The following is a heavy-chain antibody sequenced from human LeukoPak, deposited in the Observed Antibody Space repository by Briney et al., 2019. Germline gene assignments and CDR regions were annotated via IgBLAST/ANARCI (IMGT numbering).Heavy chain of an antibody. V-gene: IGHV3-13*01. Sequence: PGGSLRLSCAASGFTFSSYDMHWARQATGKGLEWVSAIGTAGDTYYPGSVKGRFTISRENAKNSLYLQMNSLRAEDTAVYYCARGAWVVPAAVDYWGQGTLVTVSS. CDR3: ARGAWVVPAAVDY. CDR1: GFTFSSYD. J-gene: IGHJ4*02. CDR2: IGTAGDT. D-gene: IGHD2-2*01.